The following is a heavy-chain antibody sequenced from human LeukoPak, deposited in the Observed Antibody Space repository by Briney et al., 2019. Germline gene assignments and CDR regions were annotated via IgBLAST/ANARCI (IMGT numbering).Heavy chain of an antibody. D-gene: IGHD3-22*01. CDR1: GFTFSSYE. J-gene: IGHJ4*02. CDR2: ISSSGFTM. Sequence: PGGSLRLSCAASGFTFSSYEMNWVRQAPGKGLEWVSYISSSGFTMYYADSVEGRFTISRDNAKNSLYLQMNSLRAEDTAVYYCARDPYYYDSSGYHYFDYWGQGTLVTVSS. CDR3: ARDPYYYDSSGYHYFDY. V-gene: IGHV3-48*03.